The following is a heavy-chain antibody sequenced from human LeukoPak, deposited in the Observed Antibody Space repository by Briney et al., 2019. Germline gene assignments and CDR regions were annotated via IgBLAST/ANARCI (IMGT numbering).Heavy chain of an antibody. V-gene: IGHV1-58*02. CDR2: IAVGSGNT. CDR3: ARDIGFGDY. Sequence: SVKVSCKASGFTFTSSAMQWVRQARGQRLEWIGWIAVGSGNTNYAQKFQERVTITRDMSTSTAYMELRSLRSDDTAVYYCARDIGFGDYWGQGTLVTVSS. CDR1: GFTFTSSA. D-gene: IGHD3-10*01. J-gene: IGHJ4*02.